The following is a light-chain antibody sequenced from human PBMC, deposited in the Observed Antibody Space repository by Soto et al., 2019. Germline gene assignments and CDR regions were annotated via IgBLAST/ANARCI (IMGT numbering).Light chain of an antibody. CDR1: QDIDRW. J-gene: IGKJ4*01. Sequence: DIEMTQSPSSVSAFVGDRVTITCRASQDIDRWLAWYQQRPGKAPKLLIYAASTLQGGVPPRFSGSGSGTDFTLTISSLQPEDFATYYCQQYYSYPLTFGGGTKVEIK. CDR3: QQYYSYPLT. V-gene: IGKV1-12*01. CDR2: AAS.